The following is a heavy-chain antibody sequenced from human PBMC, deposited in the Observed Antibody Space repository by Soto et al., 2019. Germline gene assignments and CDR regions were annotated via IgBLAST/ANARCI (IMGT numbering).Heavy chain of an antibody. CDR3: ARGISSSSSWFDP. Sequence: SATLSLSCTVSDGSINIGGYYWSWIRQHPGKGLEWIGYIYYSGSTHYNPALKSRVTISVDTSKNQFSLNLRSVSAADTAVYYCARGISSSSSWFDPWGPGTLVTVSS. CDR1: DGSINIGGYY. D-gene: IGHD6-6*01. J-gene: IGHJ5*02. CDR2: IYYSGST. V-gene: IGHV4-31*03.